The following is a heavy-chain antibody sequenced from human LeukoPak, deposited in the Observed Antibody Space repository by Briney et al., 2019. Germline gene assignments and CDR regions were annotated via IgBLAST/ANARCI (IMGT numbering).Heavy chain of an antibody. CDR1: GGSFSGYY. V-gene: IGHV4-34*01. Sequence: SETLSLTCAVYGGSFSGYYWSWIRQPPGKGLEWIGEISHSGSTNYNPSLKSRVTISVDTSKNQFSLKLSSVTAAGTAVYYCAGQYSGYVKLDYWGQGTLVIVPS. D-gene: IGHD5-12*01. CDR2: ISHSGST. J-gene: IGHJ4*02. CDR3: AGQYSGYVKLDY.